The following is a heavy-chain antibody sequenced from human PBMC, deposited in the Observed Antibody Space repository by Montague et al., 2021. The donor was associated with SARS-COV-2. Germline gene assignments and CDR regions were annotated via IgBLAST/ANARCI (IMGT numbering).Heavy chain of an antibody. V-gene: IGHV3-33*01. Sequence: SLRLSCAASGFTFSSYGMHRVRQAPGKGLEWVAVIWYDGSNKYYADSVKGRFTISRDDSKSTLYLQMNSLRAEDTAVYYCAREGLWGEVHAFDIWGQGTMVTVSS. D-gene: IGHD2-21*01. J-gene: IGHJ3*02. CDR2: IWYDGSNK. CDR1: GFTFSSYG. CDR3: AREGLWGEVHAFDI.